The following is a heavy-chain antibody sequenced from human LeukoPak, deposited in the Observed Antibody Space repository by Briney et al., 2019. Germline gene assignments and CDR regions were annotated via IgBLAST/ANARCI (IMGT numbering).Heavy chain of an antibody. CDR1: DDSITSDIYF. V-gene: IGHV4-39*01. D-gene: IGHD6-19*01. J-gene: IGHJ4*02. CDR2: VRFTGTS. CDR3: ARQPGFGGWYFDY. Sequence: KTSETLSLTCTVSDDSITSDIYFWGWIRQPPGKDLGWVGSVRFTGTSHYKPSLKSRVSISVDTSKKQFSLKLTSVTAADMAVYYCARQPGFGGWYFDYWGQGSLVTVPS.